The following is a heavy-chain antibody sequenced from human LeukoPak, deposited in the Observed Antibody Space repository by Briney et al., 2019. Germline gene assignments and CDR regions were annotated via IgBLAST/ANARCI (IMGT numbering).Heavy chain of an antibody. Sequence: SETLSLTCAVYGGSFGGYYWTWIRQPPGKGLAWIGQINHSGSTNYNPSLKSRVTISVDTSKNQFSLKLSSVTAADTAVYYCARGMGIGRDFDYWGQGTLVTVSS. CDR1: GGSFGGYY. CDR2: INHSGST. D-gene: IGHD7-27*01. J-gene: IGHJ4*02. CDR3: ARGMGIGRDFDY. V-gene: IGHV4-34*01.